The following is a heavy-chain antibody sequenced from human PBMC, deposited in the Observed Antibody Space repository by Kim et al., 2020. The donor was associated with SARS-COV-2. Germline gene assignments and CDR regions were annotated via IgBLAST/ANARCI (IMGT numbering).Heavy chain of an antibody. V-gene: IGHV4-39*07. CDR2: IYYSGST. D-gene: IGHD3-10*01. CDR3: ASECAGSPRYYYYYGM. CDR1: GGSISSSSYY. J-gene: IGHJ6*01. Sequence: SETLSLTCTVSGGSISSSSYYWGWIRQPPGKGLEWIGSIYYSGSTYYNPSLKSRVTISVDTSKNQFSLKLSSVTAADTAVYYCASECAGSPRYYYYYGM.